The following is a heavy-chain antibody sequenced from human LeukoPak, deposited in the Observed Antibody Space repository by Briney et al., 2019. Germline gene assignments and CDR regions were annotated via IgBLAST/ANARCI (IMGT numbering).Heavy chain of an antibody. V-gene: IGHV4-30-4*01. CDR3: ARDKLATVTTGWFDP. CDR1: GGSISSGDYY. D-gene: IGHD4-17*01. Sequence: SETLSLTCTVSGGSISSGDYYWSWIRQPPGKGLEWIGYIYYSGSTYYNPSLKSRVTISVDTSKNQFSLKLNSVTAADTAVYYCARDKLATVTTGWFDPWGQGTLVTVSS. J-gene: IGHJ5*02. CDR2: IYYSGST.